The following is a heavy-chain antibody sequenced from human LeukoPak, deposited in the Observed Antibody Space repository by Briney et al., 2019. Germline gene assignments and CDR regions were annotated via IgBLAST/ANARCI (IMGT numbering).Heavy chain of an antibody. CDR1: GYTLTELS. J-gene: IGHJ3*02. CDR3: ATTGVMSAAFDI. Sequence: GPSVKVSCKVSGYTLTELSMHWVRQAPGKGLEWMGGFDPEDGETIYAQKFQGRVTMTEDTSTDTAYMELSSLRSEDTAVYYCATTGVMSAAFDIWGQGTMVTVSS. V-gene: IGHV1-24*01. CDR2: FDPEDGET. D-gene: IGHD3-16*01.